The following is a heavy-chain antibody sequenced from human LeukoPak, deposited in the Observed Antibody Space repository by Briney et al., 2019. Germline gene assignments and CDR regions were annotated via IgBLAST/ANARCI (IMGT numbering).Heavy chain of an antibody. CDR2: ISVSGSDT. V-gene: IGHV3-23*01. D-gene: IGHD6-13*01. J-gene: IGHJ3*02. CDR3: ARVYGTAAFDI. CDR1: GFTIRDYV. Sequence: PGRSLRLSCAASGFTIRDYVMNWVRQAPGKGLEWVSGISVSGSDTFYADSERGRFTIFRDNSKNTLYLQMNSLRAEDTAVYYCARVYGTAAFDIWGQGTMVTVSS.